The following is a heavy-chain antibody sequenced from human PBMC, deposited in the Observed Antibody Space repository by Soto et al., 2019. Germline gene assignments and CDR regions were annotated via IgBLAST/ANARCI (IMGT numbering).Heavy chain of an antibody. D-gene: IGHD3-3*01. CDR1: GFTFDSFA. CDR2: ISASGGST. CDR3: ARDPRFLEWSYYGMDV. V-gene: IGHV3-23*01. Sequence: EVQLLESGGGLEQPGGSLRLSCAASGFTFDSFAMTWVRQAPGKGLEWVSAISASGGSTYYADSVKGRFTISRDNAKNSLYLQMNSLRAEDTAVYYCARDPRFLEWSYYGMDVWGQGTTVTVSS. J-gene: IGHJ6*02.